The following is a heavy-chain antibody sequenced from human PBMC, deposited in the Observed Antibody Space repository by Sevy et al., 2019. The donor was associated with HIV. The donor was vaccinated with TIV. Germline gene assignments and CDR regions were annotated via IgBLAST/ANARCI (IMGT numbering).Heavy chain of an antibody. Sequence: GGSLRLSCAASGFTFSTYAMSWVRQAPGKGLEWVSGISGSGGSTYYVDSLKGRFTIFRDNSKNTLSLQMNSLRAEDTAVYYCAKGDRTFYGLDVWGQGTTVTVSS. CDR2: ISGSGGST. D-gene: IGHD2-15*01. CDR3: AKGDRTFYGLDV. J-gene: IGHJ6*02. CDR1: GFTFSTYA. V-gene: IGHV3-23*01.